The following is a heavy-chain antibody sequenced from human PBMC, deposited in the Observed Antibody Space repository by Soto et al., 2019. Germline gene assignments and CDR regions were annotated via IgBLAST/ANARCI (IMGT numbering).Heavy chain of an antibody. D-gene: IGHD3-16*01. J-gene: IGHJ5*02. CDR2: MNPGSGKT. CDR1: GYTFINYD. V-gene: IGHV1-8*02. Sequence: ASVKVSCKASGYTFINYDISWVRQATGQGLEWMGWMNPGSGKTGYANKFQGRVTMTRDASTSTAHLELSSLTSEDTAVYYCARMASFGTLNWFNPWGQGTLVTVSS. CDR3: ARMASFGTLNWFNP.